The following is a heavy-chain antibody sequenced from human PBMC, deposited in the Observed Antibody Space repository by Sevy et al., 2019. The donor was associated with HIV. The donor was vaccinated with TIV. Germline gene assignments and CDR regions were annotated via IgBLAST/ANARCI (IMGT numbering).Heavy chain of an antibody. V-gene: IGHV1-2*02. D-gene: IGHD2-15*01. Sequence: ASVKVSCKASGYTFTGYYMHWVRQAPGQGLEWMGWINPNSGGTNYAQKFQGRVTMTRDTSISTAYMELSRLRSDDTAVYYCAREREYCSGGSCKPGGWFDPWGQGTLVTVSS. CDR1: GYTFTGYY. J-gene: IGHJ5*02. CDR3: AREREYCSGGSCKPGGWFDP. CDR2: INPNSGGT.